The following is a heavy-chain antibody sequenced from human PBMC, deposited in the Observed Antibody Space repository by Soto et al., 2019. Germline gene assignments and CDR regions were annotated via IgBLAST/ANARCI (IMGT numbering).Heavy chain of an antibody. J-gene: IGHJ4*02. V-gene: IGHV4-31*03. CDR1: GGSISSGGYY. CDR2: IYYSGST. D-gene: IGHD3-22*01. CDR3: ARGGYYDSSGYSDY. Sequence: PSETLSLTCTVSGGSISSGGYYWSWIRQHPGKGLEWIGYIYYSGSTYYNPSLKSRVTISVDTSKNQFSLKLSSVTAADTAVYYCARGGYYDSSGYSDYWGQGTLVPVSS.